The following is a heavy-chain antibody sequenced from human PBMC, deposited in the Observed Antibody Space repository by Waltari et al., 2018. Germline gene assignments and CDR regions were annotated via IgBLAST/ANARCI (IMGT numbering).Heavy chain of an antibody. CDR1: GDSISSYNW. D-gene: IGHD4-17*01. CDR3: AKDDTTVTTMGWFDP. V-gene: IGHV4-4*02. CDR2: IFHTEAT. J-gene: IGHJ5*02. Sequence: QVQLQESGPGLVKPSGTLSLTCAISGDSISSYNWWGWVRQPPGKGLEWIAEIFHTEATDYNPSLKSRVTISLDTSKNQFSLKLRSVTAADTAVYYCAKDDTTVTTMGWFDPWGQGTLVTVSS.